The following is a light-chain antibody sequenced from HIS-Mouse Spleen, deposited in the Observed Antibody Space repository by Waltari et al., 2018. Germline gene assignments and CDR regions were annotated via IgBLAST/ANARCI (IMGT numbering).Light chain of an antibody. CDR1: SSDVGGYNY. CDR2: DVS. V-gene: IGLV2-14*03. CDR3: SSYTSSSTLV. Sequence: QSALTQPASVSGSPGQAITISCTGTSSDVGGYNYVSWYQQHPGKAPKLMIYDVSNRHSGVSNRFSGSKSGNTASLTISGLQAEDAADYYCSSYTSSSTLVFGTGTKVTVL. J-gene: IGLJ1*01.